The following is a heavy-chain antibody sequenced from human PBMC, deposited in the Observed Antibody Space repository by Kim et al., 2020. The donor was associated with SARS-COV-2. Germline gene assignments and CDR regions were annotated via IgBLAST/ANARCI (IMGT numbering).Heavy chain of an antibody. J-gene: IGHJ4*02. V-gene: IGHV4-30-2*01. CDR3: ARGGYYGSGSYSTLDY. CDR2: IYHSGST. CDR1: GGSISSGGYS. Sequence: SETLSLTCAVSGGSISSGGYSWSWIRQPPGKGLEWIGYIYHSGSTYYNPSLKSRVTISVDRSKNQFSLKLSSVTAADTAVYYCARGGYYGSGSYSTLDYWGQGTLVTVSS. D-gene: IGHD3-10*01.